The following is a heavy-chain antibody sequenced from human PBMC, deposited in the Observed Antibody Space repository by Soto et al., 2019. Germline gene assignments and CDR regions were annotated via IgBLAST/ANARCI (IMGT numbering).Heavy chain of an antibody. Sequence: EVQLVQSGAEVKRPGATVTISCKVSGYTFSDYNMHWIQQTPGKGLEWMGLVDPEDGVTIYAEKFQDRFTITADTSNDTAYMELSSLRSEDTAVYYCATLIRSTGGIFHYWGQGTLVTVSS. CDR2: VDPEDGVT. CDR3: ATLIRSTGGIFHY. J-gene: IGHJ4*02. D-gene: IGHD4-4*01. V-gene: IGHV1-69-2*01. CDR1: GYTFSDYN.